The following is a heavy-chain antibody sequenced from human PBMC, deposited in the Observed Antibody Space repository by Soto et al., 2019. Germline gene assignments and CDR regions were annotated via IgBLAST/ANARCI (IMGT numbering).Heavy chain of an antibody. CDR3: ARSIVVVTALDY. CDR2: INAGNGNT. CDR1: GYTFTSYA. J-gene: IGHJ4*02. V-gene: IGHV1-3*01. D-gene: IGHD2-21*02. Sequence: GASVKVSCMASGYTFTSYAMHWVRQAPGQRLEWMGWINAGNGNTKYSQKFQGRVTITRDTSASTAYMELSSLRSEDTAVYYCARSIVVVTALDYWGQGTLVTVS.